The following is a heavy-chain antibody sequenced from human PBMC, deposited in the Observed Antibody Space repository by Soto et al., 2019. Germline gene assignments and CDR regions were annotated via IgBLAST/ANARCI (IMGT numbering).Heavy chain of an antibody. V-gene: IGHV1-69*13. CDR3: ARGPYCRSTTCPYLLDI. Sequence: SVKVSCKASGGTFSSYAISWVRQAPGQGLEWMGGIIPIFGTANYAQKFQGRVTITADESTSTAYMELSSLKSEDTAVYYCARGPYCRSTTCPYLLDIWGKGTTVTVSS. J-gene: IGHJ6*04. CDR1: GGTFSSYA. D-gene: IGHD2-2*01. CDR2: IIPIFGTA.